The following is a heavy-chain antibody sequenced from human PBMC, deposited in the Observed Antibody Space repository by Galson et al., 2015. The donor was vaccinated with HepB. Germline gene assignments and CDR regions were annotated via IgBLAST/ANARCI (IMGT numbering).Heavy chain of an antibody. V-gene: IGHV4-34*01. J-gene: IGHJ2*01. CDR2: INHSGNT. D-gene: IGHD3-22*01. CDR3: ARHGPGDMIVVVIFFGYFDL. CDR1: GGSLSGYI. Sequence: SETLSLTCAVYGGSLSGYIWNWIRQPPGKGLEWIGKINHSGNTEYNPSLKSRVTISVDKSKNQFSLKVNSVTAADTAVYFCARHGPGDMIVVVIFFGYFDLWGRGTLVTVSS.